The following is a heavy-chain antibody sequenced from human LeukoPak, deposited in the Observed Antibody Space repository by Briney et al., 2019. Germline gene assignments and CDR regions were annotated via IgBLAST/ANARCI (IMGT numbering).Heavy chain of an antibody. CDR2: ICTSGGT. J-gene: IGHJ4*02. CDR1: GGSISSGSYY. CDR3: ARARVVGATTPFDY. V-gene: IGHV4-61*02. D-gene: IGHD1-26*01. Sequence: SETLSLTCTVSGGSISSGSYYWSWIRQPAGKGLGWIGRICTSGGTNYNPSLKSRVTISVDTSKNQFSLNLSSVTAADTAVYYCARARVVGATTPFDYWGQGTLVTVSS.